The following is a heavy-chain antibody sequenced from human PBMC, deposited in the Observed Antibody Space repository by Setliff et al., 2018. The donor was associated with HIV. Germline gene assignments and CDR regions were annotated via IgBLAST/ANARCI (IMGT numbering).Heavy chain of an antibody. J-gene: IGHJ6*02. D-gene: IGHD6-13*01. V-gene: IGHV1-2*02. CDR1: GYTFTGYY. CDR3: ARSGYSSSWYLDYYYYYGMDV. CDR2: INPNSGGT. Sequence: ASVKVSCKASGYTFTGYYMHWVRQAPGQGLEWMGWINPNSGGTNYAQKSQGRVTMTRDTSISTAYMELSRLRSDDTAVYYCARSGYSSSWYLDYYYYYGMDVWGQGTTVTVSS.